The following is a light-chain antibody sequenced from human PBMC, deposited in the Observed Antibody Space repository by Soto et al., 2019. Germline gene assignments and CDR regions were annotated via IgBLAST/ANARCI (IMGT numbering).Light chain of an antibody. V-gene: IGKV1-9*01. CDR3: QQLNSFPIT. CDR1: QGISSY. CDR2: AAS. J-gene: IGKJ5*01. Sequence: IQLTQSPSSLSASVGDRVTITCRASQGISSYLAWYQQKPGKAPKLLLYAASTLQRVVPSKFSGSESGTDFTLTISGLQPEDCPTYNGQQLNSFPITFGEGTRLEIK.